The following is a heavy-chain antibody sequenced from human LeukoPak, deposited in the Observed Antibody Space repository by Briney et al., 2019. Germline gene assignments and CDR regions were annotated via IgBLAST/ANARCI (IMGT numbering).Heavy chain of an antibody. Sequence: ASVKVSCKAPGYTFTSYGISWVRQAPGQGLEWMGWISAYNGNTSYAQKLQGRVTMTTDTSTSTAYMELRSLRSDDTAVYYCARDLGSGYFDWLLSDAFDIWGQGTMVTVSS. CDR2: ISAYNGNT. CDR1: GYTFTSYG. J-gene: IGHJ3*02. D-gene: IGHD3-9*01. V-gene: IGHV1-18*01. CDR3: ARDLGSGYFDWLLSDAFDI.